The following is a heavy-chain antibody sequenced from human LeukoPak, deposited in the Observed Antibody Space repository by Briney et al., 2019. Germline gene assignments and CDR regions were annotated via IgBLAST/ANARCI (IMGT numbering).Heavy chain of an antibody. V-gene: IGHV3-15*01. CDR3: TTDRDEKYYFDY. Sequence: GGSLRLSCAASGFTFSNAWMSWVRQAPGKGLEWGGRIKSKTDGGTTDYAAPVKGRFTISRDDSKNTLYLQMNSLKTEDTAVYYCTTDRDEKYYFDYWGQGTLVTVSS. J-gene: IGHJ4*02. CDR1: GFTFSNAW. CDR2: IKSKTDGGTT.